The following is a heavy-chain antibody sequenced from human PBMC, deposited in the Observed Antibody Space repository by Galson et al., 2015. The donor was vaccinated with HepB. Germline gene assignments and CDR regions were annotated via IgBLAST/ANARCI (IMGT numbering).Heavy chain of an antibody. D-gene: IGHD5-24*01. V-gene: IGHV4-59*01. CDR3: AGDGGSSRAVEYNWFDP. CDR1: GGSFSSYY. CDR2: IYHSGST. Sequence: SETLSLTCTVSGGSFSSYYWSWIRQPPGKGLEWIGCIYHSGSTNYNPSLKSRVTISVDTSKNQFSLKVKSVTAADTAVYYCAGDGGSSRAVEYNWFDPWGQGTQVTVSS. J-gene: IGHJ5*02.